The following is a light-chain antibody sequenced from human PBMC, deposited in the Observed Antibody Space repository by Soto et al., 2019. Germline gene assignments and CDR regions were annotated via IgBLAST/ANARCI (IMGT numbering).Light chain of an antibody. CDR2: DVS. CDR1: QSISNH. J-gene: IGKJ2*01. Sequence: DIQMTQSPSSLSASVEDRVIITCRASQSISNHLNWYQHKPGKAPKLLIYDVSRLERGVPSRFSGSGSGTDFTFTISSLQPEDFATYYCQQTDDLPRYTFGQGTKLEMK. V-gene: IGKV1-33*01. CDR3: QQTDDLPRYT.